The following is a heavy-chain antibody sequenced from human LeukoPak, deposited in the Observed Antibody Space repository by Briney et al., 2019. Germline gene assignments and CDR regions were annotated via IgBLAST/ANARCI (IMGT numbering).Heavy chain of an antibody. V-gene: IGHV3-7*01. J-gene: IGHJ6*03. CDR2: IKQDGSEK. CDR3: AKGAFRDQVQGYYYMDV. CDR1: GFTFSSYW. D-gene: IGHD3-10*01. Sequence: GGSLRLSCAASGFTFSSYWMSWVRQAPGKGLECVANIKQDGSEKYYVDSVKGRFIISRDNAKNSLYLQMNSLRAEDTAVYYCAKGAFRDQVQGYYYMDVWGKGTTVTVSS.